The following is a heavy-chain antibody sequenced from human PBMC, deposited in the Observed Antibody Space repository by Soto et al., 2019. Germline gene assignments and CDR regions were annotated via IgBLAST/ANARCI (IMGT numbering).Heavy chain of an antibody. Sequence: QVQLVESGGGVVQPGRSLRLSCAASGFTFSSYAMHWVRQAPVNGLEWVAVISYDGSNKYYADSVKGRFTISRDNSKNTLYLQRNSLRAEDTAVYYCARDIGYSYGTGPVFDYWGQGTLVTVSS. J-gene: IGHJ4*02. V-gene: IGHV3-30-3*01. CDR1: GFTFSSYA. CDR3: ARDIGYSYGTGPVFDY. D-gene: IGHD5-18*01. CDR2: ISYDGSNK.